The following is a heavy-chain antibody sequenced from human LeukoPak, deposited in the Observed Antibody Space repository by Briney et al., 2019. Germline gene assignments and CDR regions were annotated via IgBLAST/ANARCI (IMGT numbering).Heavy chain of an antibody. CDR2: IPYDGSNK. V-gene: IGHV3-30-3*01. J-gene: IGHJ4*02. Sequence: GGSLRLSCAASGFTFSSYAMHWVRQAPGKGLEWVAVIPYDGSNKYYADSVKGRFTISRDNSKNTLYLQMNSRRAEDTAVYYCARGGAYCGGDCYSLDYWGQGTLVTVSS. CDR1: GFTFSSYA. D-gene: IGHD2-21*02. CDR3: ARGGAYCGGDCYSLDY.